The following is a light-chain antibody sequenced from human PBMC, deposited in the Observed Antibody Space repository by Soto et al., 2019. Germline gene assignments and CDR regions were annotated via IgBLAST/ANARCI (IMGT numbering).Light chain of an antibody. V-gene: IGLV2-14*01. CDR3: SSYTSSSTL. CDR1: SSDVGGYNY. Sequence: QSVLTQPASVSGSPGQSITISCTGTSSDVGGYNYVSWYQQHPGKAPKLMIYDVSNRPSGVSNRFSDSKSGNTASLTISGLQAEDAADYYCSSYTSSSTLFGTGTKVTVL. CDR2: DVS. J-gene: IGLJ1*01.